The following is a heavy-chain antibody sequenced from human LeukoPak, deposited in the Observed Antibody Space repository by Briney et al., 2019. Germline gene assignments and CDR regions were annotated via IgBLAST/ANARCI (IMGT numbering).Heavy chain of an antibody. CDR1: GFMFSTYW. D-gene: IGHD6-13*01. V-gene: IGHV3-7*01. CDR3: ARRISSWYEDY. Sequence: GGSLRLSCAASGFMFSTYWVTWVRQAPGMELEWVANIKQDGSEKFYVDSVKGRFTISRDNAKNSLYLQMNSLRAEDTAVYYCARRISSWYEDYWGQGTLVTVSS. J-gene: IGHJ4*02. CDR2: IKQDGSEK.